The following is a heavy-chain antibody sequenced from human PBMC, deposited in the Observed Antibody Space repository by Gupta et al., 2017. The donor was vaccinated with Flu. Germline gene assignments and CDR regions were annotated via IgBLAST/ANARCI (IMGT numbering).Heavy chain of an antibody. CDR2: IFHSGST. J-gene: IGHJ1*01. CDR3: ASHKINTEYSQH. CDR1: GGSISSGGYY. Sequence: QVQLQESGPGLVKPSQTLSLTCTVSGGSISSGGYYWTWIRQYPGKGLEWIGYIFHSGSTDYNPSLRGRASISVDMSKDQFSLKLNSVTAADTAVYYCASHKINTEYSQHWGQGTLVTVSS. V-gene: IGHV4-31*03.